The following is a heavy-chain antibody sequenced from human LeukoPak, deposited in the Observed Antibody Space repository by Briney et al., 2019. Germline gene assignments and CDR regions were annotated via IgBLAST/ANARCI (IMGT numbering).Heavy chain of an antibody. D-gene: IGHD3-9*01. Sequence: PGGSLRLSCAASGFTFSSYSMNWVRQAPGKGLEWVSSISSSSDYIYYADSVKGRFTISRDNAKNSLYLQMNSLRAEDTAVYYCARVHHFDWLSYYWGQGTLVTVSS. V-gene: IGHV3-21*01. CDR3: ARVHHFDWLSYY. J-gene: IGHJ4*02. CDR1: GFTFSSYS. CDR2: ISSSSDYI.